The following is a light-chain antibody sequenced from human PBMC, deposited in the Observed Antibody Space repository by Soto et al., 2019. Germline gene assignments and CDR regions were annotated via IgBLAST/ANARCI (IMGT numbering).Light chain of an antibody. CDR3: CSYAGSSTFYV. J-gene: IGLJ1*01. Sequence: QSALTQPASVSGSPGQSITISCTGTSSDVGSYNLVSWYQQHPGKAPKLMIYEGSKRTSGVSNRFSGSKSGNTASLIISGLQAEDEADYYCCSYAGSSTFYVFGTGTKLTVL. CDR1: SSDVGSYNL. V-gene: IGLV2-23*01. CDR2: EGS.